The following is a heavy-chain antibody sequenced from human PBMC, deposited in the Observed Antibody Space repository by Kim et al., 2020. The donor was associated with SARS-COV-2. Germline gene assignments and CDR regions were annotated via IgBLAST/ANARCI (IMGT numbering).Heavy chain of an antibody. V-gene: IGHV3-23*01. CDR2: ISFGGVT. CDR3: AGICGTTSCSDDY. D-gene: IGHD2-2*01. Sequence: GGSLRLSCAASGFTFSNYGVSWVRQAPGKGLEWVSAISFGGVTDYADSVRGRFTTSRDNPKSTVYLQMNSLRAEDTAVYYCAGICGTTSCSDDYWGQGTLFTVSS. J-gene: IGHJ4*02. CDR1: GFTFSNYG.